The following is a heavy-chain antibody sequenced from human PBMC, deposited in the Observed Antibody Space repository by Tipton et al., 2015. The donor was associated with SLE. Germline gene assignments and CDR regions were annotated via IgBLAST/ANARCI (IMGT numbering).Heavy chain of an antibody. V-gene: IGHV4-61*05. D-gene: IGHD3-10*01. CDR3: ARGSGSYYKPLDAFDI. J-gene: IGHJ3*02. CDR2: IYYSGST. CDR1: GGSISSSSYY. Sequence: TLSLTCTVSGGSISSSSYYWGWIRQPPGRGLEWIGYIYYSGSTNYNPSLKSRVTISVDTSKNQFSLKLSSVTAADTAVYYCARGSGSYYKPLDAFDIWGQGTMVTVSS.